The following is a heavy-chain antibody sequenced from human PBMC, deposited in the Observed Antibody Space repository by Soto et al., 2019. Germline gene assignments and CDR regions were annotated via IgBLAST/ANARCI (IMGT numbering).Heavy chain of an antibody. Sequence: QVQLVESGGGVVQPGRSLRLSCAASGFTFSSYGMHWVRQAPGKGLEWVAVIWYDGSNKYFADSVKGRFTISRDNSKNTLYLQMNSLRAEDTAVYYCARGTVHFDYWGQGTLVTVSS. CDR2: IWYDGSNK. J-gene: IGHJ4*02. CDR1: GFTFSSYG. CDR3: ARGTVHFDY. V-gene: IGHV3-33*01. D-gene: IGHD1-1*01.